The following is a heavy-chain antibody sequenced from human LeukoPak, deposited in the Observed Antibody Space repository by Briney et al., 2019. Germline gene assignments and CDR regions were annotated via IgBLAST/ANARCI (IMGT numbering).Heavy chain of an antibody. V-gene: IGHV4-39*01. J-gene: IGHJ4*02. D-gene: IGHD6-6*01. CDR3: ACNPKSSIAARRGRFDY. Sequence: PSETLSLTCFVPSGYINSATYYWGWIRQPPGKGLEWIGSIYYRGSNYYNPSLKSRVTISVDTSKNQFSLKVSSVTAADTAVYYCACNPKSSIAARRGRFDYWGQGTLVPVTS. CDR2: IYYRGSN. CDR1: SGYINSATYY.